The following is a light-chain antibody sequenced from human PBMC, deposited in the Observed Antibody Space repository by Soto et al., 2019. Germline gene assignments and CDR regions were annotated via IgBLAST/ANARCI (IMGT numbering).Light chain of an antibody. CDR2: TVP. Sequence: DIQMTQSPSSLSASLGDRVTITCRASQDISTYLNWYQQKPGKASNLLIYTVPNLETGVPSRFRGSGSGTVFTLTISALQPEEIATYSCQQYNSLPYTFGQGTRLEIE. J-gene: IGKJ2*01. CDR1: QDISTY. CDR3: QQYNSLPYT. V-gene: IGKV1-33*01.